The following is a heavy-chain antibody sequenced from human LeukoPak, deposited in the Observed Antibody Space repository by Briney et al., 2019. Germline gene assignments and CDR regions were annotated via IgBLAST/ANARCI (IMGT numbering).Heavy chain of an antibody. Sequence: PGGSLRLSCATSAFTFSSYGMHWVRQPPGKGLEWLAFIRYDGSNKYYADSVKGRFTISRDNSKNTLYLQMNSLRAADTAVYYCARADHVVVTAIGSHSFDIWGQGTMVTVSS. V-gene: IGHV3-30*02. J-gene: IGHJ3*02. CDR2: IRYDGSNK. CDR1: AFTFSSYG. CDR3: ARADHVVVTAIGSHSFDI. D-gene: IGHD2-21*02.